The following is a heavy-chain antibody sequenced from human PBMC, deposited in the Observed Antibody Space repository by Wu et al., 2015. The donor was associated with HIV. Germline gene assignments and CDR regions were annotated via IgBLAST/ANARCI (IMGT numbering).Heavy chain of an antibody. J-gene: IGHJ3*02. Sequence: QVQLVQSGAEVKKPGSSVKVSCKASGGTFSSYAISWVRQAPGQGLEWMGGIIPIFGTANYAQKFQGRVTITTDESTSTAYMELSSLRSEDTAVYYCARLIPGLGYCSGGSCYPGAFDIWAKGQWSPSLQ. CDR3: ARLIPGLGYCSGGSCYPGAFDI. CDR2: IIPIFGTA. CDR1: GGTFSSYA. V-gene: IGHV1-69*01. D-gene: IGHD2-15*01.